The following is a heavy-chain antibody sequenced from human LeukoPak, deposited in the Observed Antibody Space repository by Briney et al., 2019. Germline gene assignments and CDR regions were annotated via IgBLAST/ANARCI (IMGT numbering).Heavy chain of an antibody. V-gene: IGHV3-53*01. D-gene: IGHD3-9*01. J-gene: IGHJ4*02. CDR2: IYSGGST. CDR1: GFPVSSNY. CDR3: ARDILTGSIEV. Sequence: GSLRLSCAASGFPVSSNYMSWVRPAPGKGLEWVSVIYSGGSTYYADSVKGRFTISRDNSKNTLYLQMNSLRAEDTAVYYCARDILTGSIEVWGQGTLVTVSS.